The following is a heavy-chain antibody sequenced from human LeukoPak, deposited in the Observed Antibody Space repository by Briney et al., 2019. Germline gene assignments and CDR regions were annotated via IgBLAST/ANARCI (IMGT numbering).Heavy chain of an antibody. CDR3: AKGLRGTTVTPLDY. Sequence: PGGSLRLSCAASGFTFSTYGMHWVRQAPGKGLEWVAVIWFDGSDKYYADSVKGRFTMSRDNSKNTLYLQMNSLRAEDTALYFCAKGLRGTTVTPLDYWGQGTLVTVSS. CDR2: IWFDGSDK. V-gene: IGHV3-33*06. CDR1: GFTFSTYG. D-gene: IGHD4-17*01. J-gene: IGHJ4*02.